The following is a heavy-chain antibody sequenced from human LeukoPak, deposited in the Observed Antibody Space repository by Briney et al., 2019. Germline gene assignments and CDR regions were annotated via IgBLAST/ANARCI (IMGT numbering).Heavy chain of an antibody. Sequence: SVKVSCKASGGTFSNYAISWVRQAPGQGLEWMGGIIPIFGTANYAQKFQGRVTITADESTSTAYMELSSLRSEDTAVYYCARERELLPLLFDYWGQGTLVTVSS. CDR2: IIPIFGTA. CDR1: GGTFSNYA. J-gene: IGHJ4*02. CDR3: ARERELLPLLFDY. V-gene: IGHV1-69*01. D-gene: IGHD1-26*01.